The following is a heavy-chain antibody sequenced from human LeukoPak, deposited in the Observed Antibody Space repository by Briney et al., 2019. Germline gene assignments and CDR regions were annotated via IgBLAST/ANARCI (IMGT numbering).Heavy chain of an antibody. Sequence: AGGSLRLSCGASGFTFSNYGMLWVRQAPGKGLVWVSRINSDGSSTSYADSVKGRFTISRDNAKNTLYLQMNSLRAEDTAVYYCARGKSYVDYWGQGTLVTVSS. CDR2: INSDGSST. V-gene: IGHV3-74*01. D-gene: IGHD5-18*01. CDR1: GFTFSNYG. CDR3: ARGKSYVDY. J-gene: IGHJ4*02.